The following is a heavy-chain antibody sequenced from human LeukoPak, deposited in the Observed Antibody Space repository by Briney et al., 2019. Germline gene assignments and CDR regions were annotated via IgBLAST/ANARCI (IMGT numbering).Heavy chain of an antibody. CDR3: ARAGYCSGGSCSYYYYYYYMDV. CDR1: GFTFSSYG. Sequence: GGTLRLSCAASGFTFSSYGMSWVRQAPGKGLEWVSGISGSGGSTYYVDSVKGRFTISRDNAKNSLYLQMNSLRAEDTAVYYCARAGYCSGGSCSYYYYYYYMDVWGKGTTVTVSS. CDR2: ISGSGGST. D-gene: IGHD2-15*01. V-gene: IGHV3-23*01. J-gene: IGHJ6*03.